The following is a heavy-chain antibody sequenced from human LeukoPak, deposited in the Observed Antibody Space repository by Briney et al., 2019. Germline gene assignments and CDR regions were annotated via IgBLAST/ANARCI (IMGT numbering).Heavy chain of an antibody. J-gene: IGHJ4*02. D-gene: IGHD3-10*01. CDR3: ARGALTMLRGVTPPDY. V-gene: IGHV3-21*06. CDR2: ISPSTGDI. Sequence: PGGSLRLSCAASVFTFNRYNMNWVRQAPGKGLEWVSSISPSTGDIHYADSVKGRFTISRDNAKNSLYLQINSLRAEDTAVYYCARGALTMLRGVTPPDYWGQGTLVTVSS. CDR1: VFTFNRYN.